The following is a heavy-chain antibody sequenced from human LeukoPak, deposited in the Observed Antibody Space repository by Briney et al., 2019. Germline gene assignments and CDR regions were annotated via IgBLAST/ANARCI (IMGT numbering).Heavy chain of an antibody. CDR2: IYHSGST. D-gene: IGHD6-6*01. CDR3: ARVLSTLSSSFYFDY. Sequence: SETLSLTCAVSVGSISSSNWWSWVRQPPGKGLEWIGEIYHSGSTNYNPSLKSRVTISVDKSKNQFSLKLSSVTAADTAVYYCARVLSTLSSSFYFDYWGQGTLVTVSS. CDR1: VGSISSSNW. V-gene: IGHV4-4*02. J-gene: IGHJ4*02.